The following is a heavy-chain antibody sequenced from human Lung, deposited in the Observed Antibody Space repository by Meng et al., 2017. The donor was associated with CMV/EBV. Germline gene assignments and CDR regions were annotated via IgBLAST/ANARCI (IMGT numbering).Heavy chain of an antibody. J-gene: IGHJ4*02. CDR3: ARVGGTMVKNGYFDY. D-gene: IGHD4/OR15-4a*01. CDR1: GGTFRKYS. Sequence: SVXVSXKASGGTFRKYSISWVRQAPGQGLEWMGGILPIFGIAKIAQNFQGRVTITTDGSTSTAYMEVSSLRSEDTAVYYCARVGGTMVKNGYFDYWGQGNXVTGAS. CDR2: ILPIFGIA. V-gene: IGHV1-69*05.